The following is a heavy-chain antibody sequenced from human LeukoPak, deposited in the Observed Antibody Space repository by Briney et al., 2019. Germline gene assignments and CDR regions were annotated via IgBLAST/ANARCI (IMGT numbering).Heavy chain of an antibody. J-gene: IGHJ4*02. V-gene: IGHV4-34*01. CDR1: GGSFSGYY. Sequence: SETLSLTCAVYGGSFSGYYWSWIRQPPGKGLEWIGEINHSGSTNYNPSLKSRVTILVDTSKNQFSLKLSSVTAADTAVYYCARGYGDPIFDYWGQGTLVTVSS. D-gene: IGHD4-17*01. CDR3: ARGYGDPIFDY. CDR2: INHSGST.